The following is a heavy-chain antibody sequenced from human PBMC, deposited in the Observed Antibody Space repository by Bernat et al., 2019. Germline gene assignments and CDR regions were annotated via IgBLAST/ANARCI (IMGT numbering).Heavy chain of an antibody. V-gene: IGHV3-30*18. CDR3: AKDSGPYDSSGYSLGY. J-gene: IGHJ4*02. Sequence: QVQLVESGGGVVQPGRSLRLSCAASGFTFSSYGMHWVRQAPGKGLEWVAVISYDGSNKYYADSVKGRFTISRDKSKNTLYLKMNSLRAEDTAVYYCAKDSGPYDSSGYSLGYWGQGTLVTVSS. D-gene: IGHD3-22*01. CDR1: GFTFSSYG. CDR2: ISYDGSNK.